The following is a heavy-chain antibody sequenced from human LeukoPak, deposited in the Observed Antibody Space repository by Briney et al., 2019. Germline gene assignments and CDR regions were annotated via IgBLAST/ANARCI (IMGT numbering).Heavy chain of an antibody. Sequence: PSETLSLTCAVSGGSISSSNWWSWVRQPPGKGLEWIGEIYHSGSTNYNPSLKSRVTISVDKSKNQFSLKLSSVTAADTAVYYCAREFGQSGSFDGDYRGWFVPWGQGTLVTVSS. D-gene: IGHD4-17*01. V-gene: IGHV4-4*02. CDR2: IYHSGST. CDR3: AREFGQSGSFDGDYRGWFVP. CDR1: GGSISSSNW. J-gene: IGHJ5*02.